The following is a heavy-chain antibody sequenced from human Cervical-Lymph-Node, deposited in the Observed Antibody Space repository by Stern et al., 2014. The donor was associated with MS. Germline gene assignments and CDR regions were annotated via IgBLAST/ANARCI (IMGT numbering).Heavy chain of an antibody. J-gene: IGHJ4*02. Sequence: VQLVESGAEVKKPGASVKVSCKASGYTFTSYYMPWVRQAPGQGLAWMGIIDPSGGSTTFAPKVQGRVTLTRDMSTRSVSMVLSSQTSEDTAVYEGARSMVRGLIASPIDYWGQGTLVTVSS. CDR2: IDPSGGST. CDR1: GYTFTSYY. CDR3: ARSMVRGLIASPIDY. D-gene: IGHD3-10*01. V-gene: IGHV1-46*01.